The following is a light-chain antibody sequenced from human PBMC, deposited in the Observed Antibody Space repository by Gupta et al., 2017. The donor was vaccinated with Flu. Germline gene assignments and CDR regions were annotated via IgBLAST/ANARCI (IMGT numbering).Light chain of an antibody. CDR3: AAWDDGVGGPI. CDR2: GNN. CDR1: FANVGSDS. J-gene: IGLJ2*01. Sequence: RVSLPCHGRFANVGSDSIDWSHQVPGMAPRLLIYGNNQRTAAVPDRFSDSRSGTSASLAISGLQPEDEGVYYCAAWDDGVGGPIFGGGTRLVVL. V-gene: IGLV1-44*01.